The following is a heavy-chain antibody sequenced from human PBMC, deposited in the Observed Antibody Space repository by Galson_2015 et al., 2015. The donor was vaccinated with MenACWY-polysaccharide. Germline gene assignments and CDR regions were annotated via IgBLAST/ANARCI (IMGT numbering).Heavy chain of an antibody. CDR2: ISYSSNSI. V-gene: IGHV3-21*01. Sequence: SLRLSCAVSGFSFSSYPLNWVRQAPGKGLEWVSSISYSSNSIYYADSVKGRFTISRDNAGNSLYLLMNNLRAEDTAVYYCGRVTGPFLQYGSGDLKQGPSDMWGRGTMVTVSS. J-gene: IGHJ3*02. D-gene: IGHD3-10*01. CDR1: GFSFSSYP. CDR3: GRVTGPFLQYGSGDLKQGPSDM.